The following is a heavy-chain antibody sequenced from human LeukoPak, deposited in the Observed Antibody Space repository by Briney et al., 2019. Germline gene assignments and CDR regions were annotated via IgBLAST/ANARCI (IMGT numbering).Heavy chain of an antibody. CDR2: IDPSDSYT. Sequence: GESLKISCKGSGYRFTSYWISWVRQMPGKGLEWMGRIDPSDSYTNYSPSFEGHVTISADKSISTAYLPGSSLKASDTAIYYCARHRDSSWYFDLWGRGTLVTVSS. V-gene: IGHV5-10-1*01. D-gene: IGHD4-11*01. J-gene: IGHJ2*01. CDR1: GYRFTSYW. CDR3: ARHRDSSWYFDL.